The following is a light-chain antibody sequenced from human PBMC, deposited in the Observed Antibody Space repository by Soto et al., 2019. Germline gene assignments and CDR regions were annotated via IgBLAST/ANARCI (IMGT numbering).Light chain of an antibody. CDR2: GNS. Sequence: QSVLTQPPSVSGAPGQRVTISCTGSSSNIGAGYDVHWYQQLPGTAPKLPIYGNSNRPSGVPDRFSGSKSGTSASLAITGLQAEDEADYYCQSYDSSLSVGVFGTGTKLTVL. J-gene: IGLJ1*01. CDR3: QSYDSSLSVGV. V-gene: IGLV1-40*01. CDR1: SSNIGAGYD.